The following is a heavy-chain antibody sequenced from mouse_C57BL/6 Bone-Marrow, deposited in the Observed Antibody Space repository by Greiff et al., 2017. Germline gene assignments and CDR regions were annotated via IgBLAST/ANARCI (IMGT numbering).Heavy chain of an antibody. D-gene: IGHD2-3*01. V-gene: IGHV1-52*01. J-gene: IGHJ3*01. CDR1: GYTFTSYW. Sequence: QVQLQQPGAELVRPGSSVKLSCKASGYTFTSYWMHWVKQRPIQGLEWIGNIDPSDSETHYNQKFKDKATLTVDKSSSTAYMQLSSLTSEDSAVYYCARNYDCYPWFAYWGQGTLVTVSA. CDR2: IDPSDSET. CDR3: ARNYDCYPWFAY.